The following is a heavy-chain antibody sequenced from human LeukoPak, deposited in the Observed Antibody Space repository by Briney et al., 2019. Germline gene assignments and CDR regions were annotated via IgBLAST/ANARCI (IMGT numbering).Heavy chain of an antibody. D-gene: IGHD2-2*01. Sequence: GASVTVSFKASGYTFTRYDINWVRQATGQGLEWMGWMNPNSGNTGYAQKFQGTVTITRNTSISTAYMELSSLRSEDTAVYYCARAPHCSSNSCYFSDFDYWGQGTLVTVSS. J-gene: IGHJ4*02. CDR2: MNPNSGNT. CDR1: GYTFTRYD. CDR3: ARAPHCSSNSCYFSDFDY. V-gene: IGHV1-8*03.